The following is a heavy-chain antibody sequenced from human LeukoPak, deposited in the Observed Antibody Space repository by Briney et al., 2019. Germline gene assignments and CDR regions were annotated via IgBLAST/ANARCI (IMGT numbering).Heavy chain of an antibody. D-gene: IGHD2-8*01. V-gene: IGHV4-39*01. CDR2: IYYSGST. CDR1: GLSIISSSYY. CDR3: VRVSGWDDDSSGMMYAICY. J-gene: IGHJ4*02. Sequence: PSETLSLTCTVSGLSIISSSYYWGWIRQPPGKGLEWIGSIYYSGSTHYNPSLKSRVTISADTSKNQFSLKLTSVTAADTAVYYCVRVSGWDDDSSGMMYAICYWGQGTLVTVSS.